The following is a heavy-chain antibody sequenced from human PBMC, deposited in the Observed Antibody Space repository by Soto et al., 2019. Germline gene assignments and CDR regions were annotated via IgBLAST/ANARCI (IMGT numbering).Heavy chain of an antibody. Sequence: ASLKVSCKASGYAFTSYGISWLRQAPGQGREWMGWISAYNGNTNYAQKLQGRLTMTTATSTNTAYMELRSLRSDDTAVYYCARVNGRYSYGDYFDYWGQGTLVTVS. CDR2: ISAYNGNT. CDR1: GYAFTSYG. CDR3: ARVNGRYSYGDYFDY. V-gene: IGHV1-18*04. D-gene: IGHD5-18*01. J-gene: IGHJ4*02.